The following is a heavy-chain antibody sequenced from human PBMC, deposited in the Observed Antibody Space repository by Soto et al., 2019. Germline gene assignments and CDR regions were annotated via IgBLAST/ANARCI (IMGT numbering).Heavy chain of an antibody. CDR2: IYYSGIT. J-gene: IGHJ4*02. CDR3: ARARVGASSFDY. CDR1: GGSISSYY. V-gene: IGHV4-59*01. Sequence: SETLSLTCTVSGGSISSYYWSWIRQPPGKGLEWIGYIYYSGITNYNPSLKSRVTISVDTSKNQFSLKLSSVTAADTAVYYCARARVGASSFDYWGQGTLVTVSS. D-gene: IGHD1-26*01.